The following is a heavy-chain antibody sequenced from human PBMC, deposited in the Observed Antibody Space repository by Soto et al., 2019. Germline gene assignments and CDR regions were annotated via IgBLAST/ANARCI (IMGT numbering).Heavy chain of an antibody. CDR1: GGSISSYY. D-gene: IGHD3-3*01. CDR3: ARTSITIFVVVRGRLSSFVI. V-gene: IGHV4-59*08. J-gene: IGHJ3*02. CDR2: IYYSGST. Sequence: SETLSLTCTVSGGSISSYYWSWIRQPPGKGLEWIGYIYYSGSTNYNPSLKSRVTISVDTSKNQFSLKLSSVTAADTAVYYCARTSITIFVVVRGRLSSFVIWGQGTMDTVSS.